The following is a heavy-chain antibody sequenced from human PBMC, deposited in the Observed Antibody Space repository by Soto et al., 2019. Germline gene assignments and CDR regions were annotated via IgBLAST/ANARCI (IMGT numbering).Heavy chain of an antibody. D-gene: IGHD5-18*01. CDR2: ISWNSGNI. CDR1: GFTFSDYA. V-gene: IGHV3-9*01. CDR3: VRSKGGYSYGTPFDY. J-gene: IGHJ4*02. Sequence: HPGGSLRLSCAASGFTFSDYAMNWVRQALGKGLEWVSSISWNSGNIGYADSVKGRFTTSRDNAENSLYLQMNSLRPEDTALYYCVRSKGGYSYGTPFDYWGQGTLVTVSS.